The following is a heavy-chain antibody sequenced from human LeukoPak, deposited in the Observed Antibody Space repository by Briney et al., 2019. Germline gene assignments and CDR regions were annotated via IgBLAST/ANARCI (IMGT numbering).Heavy chain of an antibody. CDR1: GGSFSGYY. CDR3: ARDPDMTGGY. Sequence: PSETLSLTCAVYGGSFSGYYWSWIRQPPGKGLEWIGEINHSGSTNYNPSLRSRVTILVDTSKNQFSLKLSSVTAADTAVYYCARDPDMTGGYWGQGTLVTVSS. CDR2: INHSGST. V-gene: IGHV4-34*01. D-gene: IGHD4-23*01. J-gene: IGHJ4*02.